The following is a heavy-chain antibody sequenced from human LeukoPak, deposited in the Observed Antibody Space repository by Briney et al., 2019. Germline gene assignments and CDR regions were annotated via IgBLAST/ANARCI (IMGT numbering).Heavy chain of an antibody. CDR3: ARVGCCSGGSCYPGAWFDP. Sequence: SETLSLTCTVSGGSISSSSYYWGWIRQPPGKGLEWIGSIYYSGSTYYNPSLKSRVTISVDTSKNQFSLKLSSVTAADTAVYYCARVGCCSGGSCYPGAWFDPWGQGTLVTVSS. J-gene: IGHJ5*02. CDR2: IYYSGST. D-gene: IGHD2-15*01. CDR1: GGSISSSSYY. V-gene: IGHV4-39*07.